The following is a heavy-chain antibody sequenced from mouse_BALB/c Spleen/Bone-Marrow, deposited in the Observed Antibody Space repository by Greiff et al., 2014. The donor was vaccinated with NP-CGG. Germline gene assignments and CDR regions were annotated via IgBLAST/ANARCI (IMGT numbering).Heavy chain of an antibody. D-gene: IGHD1-1*01. CDR2: IDPANGNT. Sequence: EVQLQQSGAELVKPGASVKLSCTASGFNIKDTYMHWVKQRPEQGLEWIGRIDPANGNTKYDPKFQDKATITADTSSNTAYLQLSSLTSEDTAVYYCASYYYGSSLFAYWGQGTLVTVSA. CDR1: GFNIKDTY. V-gene: IGHV14-3*02. J-gene: IGHJ3*01. CDR3: ASYYYGSSLFAY.